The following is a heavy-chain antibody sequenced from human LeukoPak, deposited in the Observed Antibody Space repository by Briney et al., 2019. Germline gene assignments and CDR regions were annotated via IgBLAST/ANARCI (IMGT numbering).Heavy chain of an antibody. V-gene: IGHV4-4*07. CDR1: GGSISSYY. CDR3: ARDGWYGDYIYAFDI. J-gene: IGHJ3*02. Sequence: SETLSLTCTVSGGSISSYYWSWIRQPAGKGLEWIGRIYTSGSTNYNPSLKSRVTMSVDTSKNQFSLKLSSVTAADTAVYYRARDGWYGDYIYAFDIWGQGTMVTVSS. D-gene: IGHD4-17*01. CDR2: IYTSGST.